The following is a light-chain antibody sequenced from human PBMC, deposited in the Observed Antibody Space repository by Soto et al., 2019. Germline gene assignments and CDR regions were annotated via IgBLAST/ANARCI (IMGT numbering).Light chain of an antibody. CDR1: SSDFDGFTK. Sequence: QSALTQPASVSGSPGQSIAISCTGTSSDFDGFTKVSWYQHHPDKAPKLMMYDVTNRPSGVSDRFSGSKSGNTASLTISGLQAKDEADYYCSPFTSSFTYVFGSRTKVTVL. J-gene: IGLJ1*01. CDR3: SPFTSSFTYV. CDR2: DVT. V-gene: IGLV2-14*03.